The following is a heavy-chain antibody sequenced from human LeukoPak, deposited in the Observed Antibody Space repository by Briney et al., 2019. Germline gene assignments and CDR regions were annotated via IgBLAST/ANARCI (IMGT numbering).Heavy chain of an antibody. CDR1: GYSFTSYW. CDR3: ARRHGYCSGGSCYASDAFDI. J-gene: IGHJ3*02. V-gene: IGHV5-51*01. CDR2: IYPGDSDT. D-gene: IGHD2-15*01. Sequence: GESLKISCKGSGYSFTSYWIGWVRQMPGKGLEWMGIIYPGDSDTRYSPSFQGQVTISADKSISTAYLQWSSLKASDTAMYYCARRHGYCSGGSCYASDAFDIWGQGTMVTVSS.